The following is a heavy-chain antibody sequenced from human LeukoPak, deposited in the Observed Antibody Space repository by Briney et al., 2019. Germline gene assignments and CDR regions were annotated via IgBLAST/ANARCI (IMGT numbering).Heavy chain of an antibody. CDR2: ISYIGST. Sequence: ASETLSLTCSVSGGSISSDSWSWLWQPPGKGLEWIGYISYIGSTNYNPSLKSRVTISVDTSKTQFSLKMTSVTAADTAVYYCAKSNGYGLVDIWGQGTMVTVSS. D-gene: IGHD3-10*01. CDR1: GGSISSDS. V-gene: IGHV4-59*01. J-gene: IGHJ3*02. CDR3: AKSNGYGLVDI.